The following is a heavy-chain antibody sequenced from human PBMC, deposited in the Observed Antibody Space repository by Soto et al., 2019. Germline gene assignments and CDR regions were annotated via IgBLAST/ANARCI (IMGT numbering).Heavy chain of an antibody. J-gene: IGHJ4*02. V-gene: IGHV1-3*01. Sequence: ASVKVSCKASGYTFTSYAMHWVRQAPGQRLEWMGWINAGNGNTKYSQKFQGRVTITRDTSASTAYMELRSLRSEDTAVYYCAKWSGTYYDILTGYYNPYYFDYWGQGTLVTVSS. CDR2: INAGNGNT. CDR3: AKWSGTYYDILTGYYNPYYFDY. D-gene: IGHD3-9*01. CDR1: GYTFTSYA.